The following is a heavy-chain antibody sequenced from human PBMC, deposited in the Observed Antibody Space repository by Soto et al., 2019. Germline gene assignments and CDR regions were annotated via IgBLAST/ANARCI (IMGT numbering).Heavy chain of an antibody. D-gene: IGHD6-6*01. CDR3: ASRAARPEVDH. CDR1: GGTFIIYA. CDR2: IIPIFGTA. V-gene: IGHV1-69*13. J-gene: IGHJ4*02. Sequence: SVKVSCKASGGTFIIYAISWVRQAPGQGLEWMGGIIPIFGTANYAQKFQGRVTITADESTSTAYMELSSLRSEDTAVYYCASRAARPEVDHWGQGTLVTVSS.